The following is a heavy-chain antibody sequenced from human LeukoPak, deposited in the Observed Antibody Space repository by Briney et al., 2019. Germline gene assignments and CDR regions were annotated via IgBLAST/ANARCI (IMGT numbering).Heavy chain of an antibody. Sequence: GGSLRLSCAASGLTFSSYAMIWVRQAPGKGLEWVSSISGSGDSTFYADSVQGRFTISRDNSKNTLYLQMKSLRAEDTAIYYCTKDPPLMITFGGVISWGQGTLVTVSS. V-gene: IGHV3-23*01. CDR1: GLTFSSYA. CDR2: ISGSGDST. CDR3: TKDPPLMITFGGVIS. D-gene: IGHD3-16*02. J-gene: IGHJ5*02.